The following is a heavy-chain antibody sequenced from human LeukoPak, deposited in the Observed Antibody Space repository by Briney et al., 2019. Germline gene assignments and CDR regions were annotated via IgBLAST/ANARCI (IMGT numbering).Heavy chain of an antibody. V-gene: IGHV4-4*07. J-gene: IGHJ6*03. CDR2: IYTSGST. Sequence: SETLSLTCTVSGGSISSYYWSWIRQPAGKGLEWIGRIYTSGSTNYNPSLKSRVTISVDTSKNQFSLKLSSVTAADTALYYCARGNSGWYTYWYYYMDVWGKGTTVTISS. CDR1: GGSISSYY. CDR3: ARGNSGWYTYWYYYMDV. D-gene: IGHD6-19*01.